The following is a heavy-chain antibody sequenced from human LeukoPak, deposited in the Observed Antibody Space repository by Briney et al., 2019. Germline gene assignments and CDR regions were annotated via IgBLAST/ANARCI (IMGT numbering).Heavy chain of an antibody. Sequence: TAGTLSLTCTGSGVSISSDYLSWIRQPPGKGLEWVGYIYYSGSTNYKASLKRQVTISRDTSKNQFSLKLNSVTAADTAVYYCARGGTRIAADGLDDWGQGTMVTVSS. CDR1: GVSISSDY. V-gene: IGHV4-59*01. J-gene: IGHJ4*02. CDR3: ARGGTRIAADGLDD. CDR2: IYYSGST. D-gene: IGHD6-13*01.